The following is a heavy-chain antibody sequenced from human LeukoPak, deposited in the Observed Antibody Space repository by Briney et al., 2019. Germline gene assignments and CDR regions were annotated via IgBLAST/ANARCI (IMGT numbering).Heavy chain of an antibody. CDR1: GYTFTSYG. CDR3: ARDWYSYGFGVNYFDY. D-gene: IGHD5-18*01. J-gene: IGHJ4*02. Sequence: GASVKVSCKASGYTFTSYGISWVRQAPGQGLEWMGWISAYNGNTNYAQKLQGRVTMTTDTSTSTAYMELRSLRSDDTAVYYCARDWYSYGFGVNYFDYWGQGTLVTVSS. V-gene: IGHV1-18*01. CDR2: ISAYNGNT.